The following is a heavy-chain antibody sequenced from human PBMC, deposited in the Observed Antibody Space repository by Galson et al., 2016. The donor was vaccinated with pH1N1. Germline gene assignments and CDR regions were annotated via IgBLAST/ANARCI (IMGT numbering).Heavy chain of an antibody. CDR3: ARGNTPTSGSDYFDF. J-gene: IGHJ4*02. D-gene: IGHD1-26*01. V-gene: IGHV3-33*01. Sequence: KGLEWLVVIWHDGSDQYYADSVKGRFTISRDDSKNTVFLQMNSLRVEDTAVYYCARGNTPTSGSDYFDFWGQGTLVTVSS. CDR2: IWHDGSDQ.